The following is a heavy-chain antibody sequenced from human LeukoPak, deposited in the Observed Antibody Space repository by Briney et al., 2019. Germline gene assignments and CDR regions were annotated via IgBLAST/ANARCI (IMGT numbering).Heavy chain of an antibody. Sequence: GGSLRLSCAASGFTFSSYGMHWVRQAPGKGLEWVAVIWYDGSNKYYAGSVKGRFTISRDNSKNTLYLQMNSLRAEDTAVYYCARDGQIWFGELWGPRYYFDYWGQGTLVTVSS. J-gene: IGHJ4*02. D-gene: IGHD3-10*01. CDR1: GFTFSSYG. CDR2: IWYDGSNK. V-gene: IGHV3-33*01. CDR3: ARDGQIWFGELWGPRYYFDY.